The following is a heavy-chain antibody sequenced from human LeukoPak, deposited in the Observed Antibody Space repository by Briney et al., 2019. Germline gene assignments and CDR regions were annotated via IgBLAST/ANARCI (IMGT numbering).Heavy chain of an antibody. CDR2: ISAYNGNT. D-gene: IGHD5-18*01. Sequence: ASVKVSCKASGYTFTSYGISWVRQAPGQGLEWMGWISAYNGNTNYAQKLQGRDTMTTDTSTSTAYMELRSLRSDDTAVYYCARAKSGYSYGDFDYWGQGTLVTVSS. CDR1: GYTFTSYG. CDR3: ARAKSGYSYGDFDY. J-gene: IGHJ4*02. V-gene: IGHV1-18*01.